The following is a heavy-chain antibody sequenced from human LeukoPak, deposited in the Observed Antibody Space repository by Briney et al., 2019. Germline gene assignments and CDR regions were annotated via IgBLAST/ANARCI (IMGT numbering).Heavy chain of an antibody. CDR1: GGSISSSSYY. CDR2: IYYSGST. V-gene: IGHV4-39*07. J-gene: IGHJ6*03. Sequence: SETLSLTCTVSGGSISSSSYYWGWIRQPPGKGLEWIGSIYYSGSTYYNPSLKSRVTMSVDTSKNQFSLKLSSVTAADTAVYYCARGLGDYYYYMDVWGKGTTVTISS. CDR3: ARGLGDYYYYMDV. D-gene: IGHD4-11*01.